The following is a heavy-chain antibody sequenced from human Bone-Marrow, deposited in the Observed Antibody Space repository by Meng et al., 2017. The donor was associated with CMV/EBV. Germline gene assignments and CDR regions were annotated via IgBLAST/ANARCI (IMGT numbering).Heavy chain of an antibody. Sequence: GSLRLSCSVSGGSISSDYWSWIRQPPGKGLEWIGYMYYSGTSNYNPSLRSRVTISVDTSKKQFPLKLTSVTSADTAVYYCARGRAVVAAAGLTFDPWGQGTLVTVSS. CDR1: GGSISSDY. CDR3: ARGRAVVAAAGLTFDP. D-gene: IGHD6-13*01. CDR2: MYYSGTS. V-gene: IGHV4-59*01. J-gene: IGHJ5*02.